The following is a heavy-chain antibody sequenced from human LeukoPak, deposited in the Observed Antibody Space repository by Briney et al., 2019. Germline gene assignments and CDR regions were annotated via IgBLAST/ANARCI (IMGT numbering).Heavy chain of an antibody. D-gene: IGHD5-24*01. V-gene: IGHV4-39*07. CDR3: ARGGGRDGWLQPDFDY. CDR1: GGSISSSSYY. J-gene: IGHJ4*02. CDR2: IYHSGST. Sequence: PSETLSLTCTVSGGSISSSSYYWGWIRQPPGKGLEWIGSIYHSGSTYYNPSLKSRVTISVDTSKNQFSLKLSSVTAADTAVYYCARGGGRDGWLQPDFDYWGQGTLVTVSS.